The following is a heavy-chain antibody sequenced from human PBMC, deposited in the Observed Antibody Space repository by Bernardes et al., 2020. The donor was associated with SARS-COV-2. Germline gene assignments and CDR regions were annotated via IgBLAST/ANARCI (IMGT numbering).Heavy chain of an antibody. D-gene: IGHD2-8*02. CDR2: ISSSGNRI. CDR1: GFTFSSYE. CDR3: ARNPPHIVLLEYYFDY. Sequence: GGSLRLSCEASGFTFSSYEMNWVRQAPGKGLEWVSYISSSGNRIYYADSVKGRVTISRDNAKNSLYLQMNNLRAEDTAVYYCARNPPHIVLLEYYFDYWGQGTLVTVSS. J-gene: IGHJ4*02. V-gene: IGHV3-48*03.